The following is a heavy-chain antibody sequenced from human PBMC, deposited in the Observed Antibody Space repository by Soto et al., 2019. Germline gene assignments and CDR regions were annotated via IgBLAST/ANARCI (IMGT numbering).Heavy chain of an antibody. V-gene: IGHV3-43D*04. CDR2: IDWDGGST. CDR3: AKGGGYTYDLLSY. CDR1: GFPFDDYA. J-gene: IGHJ4*02. D-gene: IGHD5-18*01. Sequence: EVQLVESGGVVVQPGGSLRLSCAASGFPFDDYAMNWVRQTPGKGLEWVSLIDWDGGSTYYADSVKGRFTISRDNSKNSLYLQMNSLRPEDTALCYCAKGGGYTYDLLSYRGQGTLVTVSS.